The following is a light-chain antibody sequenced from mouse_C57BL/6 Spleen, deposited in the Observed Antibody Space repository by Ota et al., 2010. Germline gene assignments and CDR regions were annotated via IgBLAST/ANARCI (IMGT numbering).Light chain of an antibody. CDR2: GAT. CDR1: QDVGTA. V-gene: IGKV13-84*01. CDR3: QQYWSTPLT. Sequence: DIVMTQSXKFMSTSVGDRVSITCKASQDVGTAVAWYQQKPGNAPRLLISGATSLETGVPSRFSGSGSGKDYTLSITSLQTEDVATYYCQQYWSTPLTFGAGTKLELK. J-gene: IGKJ5*01.